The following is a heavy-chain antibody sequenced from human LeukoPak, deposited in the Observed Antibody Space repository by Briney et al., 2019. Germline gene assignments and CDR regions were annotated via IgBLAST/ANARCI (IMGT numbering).Heavy chain of an antibody. CDR2: INHSGST. J-gene: IGHJ3*02. D-gene: IGHD2-2*01. V-gene: IGHV4-34*01. CDR3: ARSPSGGGKDAFDI. Sequence: SETLSLTCTVYGGSFSGYYWSWIRQPPGKGLEWIGEINHSGSTNYNPSLKSRVTISVDTSKNHFSLRLSSVTAADTAVYYCARSPSGGGKDAFDIWGQGTMVTVSS. CDR1: GGSFSGYY.